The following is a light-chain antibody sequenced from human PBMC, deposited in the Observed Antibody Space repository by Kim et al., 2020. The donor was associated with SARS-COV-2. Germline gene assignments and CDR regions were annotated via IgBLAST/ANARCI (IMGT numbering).Light chain of an antibody. CDR1: RSDVGGYNY. Sequence: GQSVTISCTGTRSDVGGYNYVSWYQQHPGKAPKLMIYDVSKRPSGVPDRFSGSKSGNTASLTISGLLTEDEADYYCCSFAGSYTYVFGTGTKVTVL. J-gene: IGLJ1*01. V-gene: IGLV2-11*03. CDR3: CSFAGSYTYV. CDR2: DVS.